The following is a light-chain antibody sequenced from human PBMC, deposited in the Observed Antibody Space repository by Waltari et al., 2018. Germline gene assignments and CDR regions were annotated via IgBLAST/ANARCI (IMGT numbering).Light chain of an antibody. CDR1: SSDIGYYDY. CDR2: DVS. CDR3: SSFTSTNTLL. J-gene: IGLJ2*01. Sequence: QSALTQPASVSGSPGQSITISCTGTSSDIGYYDYVSWYQQHPGKAPKLIIYDVSERPSWVSNRFSGSKSGNTASLTISGLQAEDEADYYCSSFTSTNTLLFGGGTKLTVL. V-gene: IGLV2-14*03.